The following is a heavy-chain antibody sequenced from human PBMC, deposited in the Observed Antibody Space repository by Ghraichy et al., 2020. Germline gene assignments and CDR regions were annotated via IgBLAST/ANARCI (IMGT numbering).Heavy chain of an antibody. D-gene: IGHD3-9*01. J-gene: IGHJ4*02. Sequence: GGSLRLSCAASGFTFSSYSMNWVRQAPRKGLEWVSSISSSSSYIYYADSVKGRFTISRDNAKNSLYLQMNSLRAEDTAVYYCAREGSFRYFDWAIDYWGQGTLVTVSS. CDR2: ISSSSSYI. V-gene: IGHV3-21*01. CDR1: GFTFSSYS. CDR3: AREGSFRYFDWAIDY.